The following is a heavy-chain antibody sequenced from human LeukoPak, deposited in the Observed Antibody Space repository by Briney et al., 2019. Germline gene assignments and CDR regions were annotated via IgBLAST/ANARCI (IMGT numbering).Heavy chain of an antibody. D-gene: IGHD6-13*01. CDR2: ITGGGDT. J-gene: IGHJ5*02. CDR1: GFTFSNYA. CDR3: GKGKAAGAVDWFDP. Sequence: GGSLRLSCAASGFTFSNYAMMWVRQAPGKGLEWVSSITGGGDTYYVDSVTGRFTVSRDNSKNTLYLQINSLTADDTALYYCGKGKAAGAVDWFDPWGQGTLVTVSS. V-gene: IGHV3-23*01.